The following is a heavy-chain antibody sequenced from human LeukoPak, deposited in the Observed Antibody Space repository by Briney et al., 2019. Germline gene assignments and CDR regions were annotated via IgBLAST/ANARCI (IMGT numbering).Heavy chain of an antibody. CDR1: GGSISSYY. D-gene: IGHD5-12*01. J-gene: IGHJ4*02. Sequence: PSETLSLTCTVSGGSISSYYWSWIRQPPGKGLEWIGHIYYSGSTNYNPSLKSRLTISIDTSKNQFSLRLSSVTAADTAVYYCARVGGYDLYYFDYWGQGTLVTVSS. V-gene: IGHV4-59*01. CDR2: IYYSGST. CDR3: ARVGGYDLYYFDY.